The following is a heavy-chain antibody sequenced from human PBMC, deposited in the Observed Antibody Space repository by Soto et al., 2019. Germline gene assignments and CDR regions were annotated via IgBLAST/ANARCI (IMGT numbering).Heavy chain of an antibody. CDR3: ARLSGGSCYGHDAFDI. D-gene: IGHD2-15*01. CDR1: GFSLSTSGMC. Sequence: FSRSGPTLVNPTQTLTLTCTFSGFSLSTSGMCVSWIRQPPGKALEWLARIDWDDDKYYSTSLKTRLTISKDTSKNQVVLTMTNMDPVDTATYYCARLSGGSCYGHDAFDIWGQGTMVTVSS. V-gene: IGHV2-70*11. CDR2: IDWDDDK. J-gene: IGHJ3*02.